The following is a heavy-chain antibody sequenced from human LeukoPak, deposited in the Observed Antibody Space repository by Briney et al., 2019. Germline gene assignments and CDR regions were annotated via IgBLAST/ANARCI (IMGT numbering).Heavy chain of an antibody. CDR2: ISSSSSYI. V-gene: IGHV3-21*01. D-gene: IGHD3-22*01. CDR1: GFTFSSYS. Sequence: PGGSLRLSCAASGFTFSSYSMNWVRQAPGKGLEWVSSISSSSSYIYYADSVKGRFTISRDNSKNTLYLQMNSLRAEDTAVYYCARDDYYDSSGYYGSGYWGQGTLVTVSS. J-gene: IGHJ4*02. CDR3: ARDDYYDSSGYYGSGY.